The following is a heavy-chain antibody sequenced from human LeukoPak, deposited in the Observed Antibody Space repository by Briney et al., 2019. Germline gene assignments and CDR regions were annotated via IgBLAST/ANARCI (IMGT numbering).Heavy chain of an antibody. J-gene: IGHJ4*02. CDR1: GFTFSIYW. CDR3: ASAPNENYFDF. Sequence: PGGSLRLSCAASGFTFSIYWMSWVRQAPGKGLEWVANINQDGSAKDYGGSVKGRFTISRDNAKNSLYLQMNILRAEDTAVYFCASAPNENYFDFWGQGTLVTVSS. V-gene: IGHV3-7*01. CDR2: INQDGSAK.